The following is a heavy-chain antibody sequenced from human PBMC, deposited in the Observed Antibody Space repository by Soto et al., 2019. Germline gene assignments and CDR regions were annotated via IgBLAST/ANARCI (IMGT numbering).Heavy chain of an antibody. V-gene: IGHV3-23*01. CDR3: AKGLGGSQYYDYGMDV. D-gene: IGHD1-26*01. CDR2: ISASGAST. J-gene: IGHJ6*02. Sequence: EVQLLESGGGLVQPGGSLRLSCAASGFTFSNFAMTWVRQAPGKGLEWVSAISASGASTYYADSVKGRCTVSSYNYQNTPYLQLNSLRVEDTAVYYCAKGLGGSQYYDYGMDVWGPATTVTGSS. CDR1: GFTFSNFA.